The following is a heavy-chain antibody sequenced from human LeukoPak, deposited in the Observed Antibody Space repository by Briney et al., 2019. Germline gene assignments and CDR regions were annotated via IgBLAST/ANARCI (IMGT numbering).Heavy chain of an antibody. CDR3: ARDVLGYCSSTSCSLFDY. J-gene: IGHJ4*02. D-gene: IGHD2-2*01. Sequence: PSETLSLTCTVSTGSIDSYYWSWIRQPAGKGLEWIGRIYTSGSTNYNPSLKSRVTMSVDTSKNQFSLKLSSVTAADTAVYYCARDVLGYCSSTSCSLFDYWGQGTLVTASS. CDR2: IYTSGST. V-gene: IGHV4-4*07. CDR1: TGSIDSYY.